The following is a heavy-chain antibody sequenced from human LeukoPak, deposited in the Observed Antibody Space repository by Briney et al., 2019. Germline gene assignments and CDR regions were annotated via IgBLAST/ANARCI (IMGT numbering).Heavy chain of an antibody. CDR2: INAGNGNT. J-gene: IGHJ4*02. Sequence: ASVKVSCKASGYTFSSYAMHWVRQAPGQRPEWMGWINAGNGNTKYSQKFQGRVTITRDTSASTAYMELGSLRSEDTAVYYCASLGYSSGWYIPRGWGQGTLVTVSS. CDR1: GYTFSSYA. D-gene: IGHD6-19*01. V-gene: IGHV1-3*01. CDR3: ASLGYSSGWYIPRG.